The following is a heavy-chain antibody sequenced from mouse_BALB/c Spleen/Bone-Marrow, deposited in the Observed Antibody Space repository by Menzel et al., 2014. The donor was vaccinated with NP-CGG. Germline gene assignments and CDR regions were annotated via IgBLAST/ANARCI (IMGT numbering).Heavy chain of an antibody. Sequence: EVKVVESGGGLVQPGGSLRLSCVTSGLTFIDYYMNWVRQPPGKALEWVGFIRNKAYGYTTEYSASVKGRFTISRDNSQSILYLQMNTLRAEDSATYYCTRDMGGILFDSWGQGTTLTVSS. J-gene: IGHJ2*01. D-gene: IGHD4-1*01. CDR2: IRNKAYGYTT. CDR1: GLTFIDYY. CDR3: TRDMGGILFDS. V-gene: IGHV7-3*02.